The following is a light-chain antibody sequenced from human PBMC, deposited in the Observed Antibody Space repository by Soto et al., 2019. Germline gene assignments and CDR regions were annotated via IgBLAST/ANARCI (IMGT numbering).Light chain of an antibody. CDR2: GAS. Sequence: IVLTQSPGTLSLSPGERATLSCRPSQSVSSNYLAWYQQRPGQAPRLLIYGASSRATGIPDRFSGSGSGTDFSLSISRVEPEDSAVYYCQQYVNSRWTFSQGTKV. CDR1: QSVSSNY. J-gene: IGKJ1*01. V-gene: IGKV3-20*01. CDR3: QQYVNSRWT.